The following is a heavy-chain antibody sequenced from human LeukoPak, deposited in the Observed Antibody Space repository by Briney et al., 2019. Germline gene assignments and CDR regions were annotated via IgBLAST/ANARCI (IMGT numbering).Heavy chain of an antibody. Sequence: PGGSLRLSCAASGFTFDDYAMRWVRQAPGKGLEWVSGISWNSGSIGYADSVKGRFTISRDNAKNSLYLQMNSLRAEDTAVYYCGGVLVRGPKDYWGQGTLVTVSS. J-gene: IGHJ4*02. CDR1: GFTFDDYA. CDR3: GGVLVRGPKDY. D-gene: IGHD3-10*01. CDR2: ISWNSGSI. V-gene: IGHV3-9*01.